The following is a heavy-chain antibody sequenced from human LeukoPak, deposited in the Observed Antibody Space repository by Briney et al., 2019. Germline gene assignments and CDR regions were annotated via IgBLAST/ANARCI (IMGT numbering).Heavy chain of an antibody. V-gene: IGHV3-33*01. CDR2: IWYDGSNK. J-gene: IGHJ6*02. CDR3: ASNYYDSSGYYWYYYYGMGV. Sequence: PGRSLRLSCAASGFTFSSYGMHWVRQAPGKGLEWVAVIWYDGSNKYYADSVKGRFTISRDNSKNTLYLQMNSLRAEDTAVYYCASNYYDSSGYYWYYYYGMGVWGQGTTVTVSS. CDR1: GFTFSSYG. D-gene: IGHD3-22*01.